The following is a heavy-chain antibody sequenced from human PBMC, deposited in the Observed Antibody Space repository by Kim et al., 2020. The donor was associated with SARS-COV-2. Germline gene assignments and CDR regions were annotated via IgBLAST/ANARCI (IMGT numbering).Heavy chain of an antibody. Sequence: NEKYYVDSVEARFTISEDNAKTSLYLQMNNLSVEETAVYYCARASWGFESWGLGTQVTVSS. D-gene: IGHD3-16*01. CDR2: NEK. J-gene: IGHJ4*02. V-gene: IGHV3-7*03. CDR3: ARASWGFES.